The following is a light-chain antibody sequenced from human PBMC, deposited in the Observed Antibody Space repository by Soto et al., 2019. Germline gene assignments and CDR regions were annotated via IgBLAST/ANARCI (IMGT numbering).Light chain of an antibody. V-gene: IGKV3-20*01. CDR2: GAS. CDR3: QQYGDSLLT. J-gene: IGKJ1*01. Sequence: IVLTQSPATLSLSPGERATLSCRASQSVSTSLAWYQQKPGQAPRLLIFGASTRAAGFPDRFSGSGSGTDFTLTISRLEPEDFAVYYCQQYGDSLLTFGQGTKVDIK. CDR1: QSVSTS.